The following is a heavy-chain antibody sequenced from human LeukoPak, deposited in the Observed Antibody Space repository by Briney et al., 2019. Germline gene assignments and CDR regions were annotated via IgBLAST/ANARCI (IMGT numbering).Heavy chain of an antibody. CDR3: ARDGSGGSYYASAFDI. CDR1: GFPFIGYA. V-gene: IGHV3-30*04. J-gene: IGHJ3*02. Sequence: GGSLRLSCTASGFPFIGYAMHWVRQAPGKGLEWVALMSFDGRNKYYADSLKGRFTISRDNAKNSLYLQMNSLRAEDTAVYYCARDGSGGSYYASAFDIWGQGTMVTVSS. D-gene: IGHD1-26*01. CDR2: MSFDGRNK.